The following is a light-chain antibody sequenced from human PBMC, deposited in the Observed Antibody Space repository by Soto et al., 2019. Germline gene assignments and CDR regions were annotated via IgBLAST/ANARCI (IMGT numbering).Light chain of an antibody. CDR3: QQYYSTPPT. CDR2: WAS. Sequence: DIQMTQSPSTLSGSVGDRVTITCRASQTISSWLAWYQPKPGQPPKLLIYWASTRESGVPDRFSGSGSGTDFTLTSSSLQAEDVAVYYCQQYYSTPPTFGQGTKVDIK. CDR1: QTISSW. J-gene: IGKJ1*01. V-gene: IGKV4-1*01.